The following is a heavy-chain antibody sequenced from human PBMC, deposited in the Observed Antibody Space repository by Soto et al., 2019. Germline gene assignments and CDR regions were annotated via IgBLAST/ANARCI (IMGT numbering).Heavy chain of an antibody. CDR1: GGSISSGGYY. Sequence: PSETLSLTCTVSGGSISSGGYYWSWIRQHPGKGLEWIGYIYYSGSTYYNPSLKSRVTISVDTSKNQFSLKLSSVTAADTAVYYCAREVHGDYVGYYYYYYMDVWGKGTTVTVSS. V-gene: IGHV4-31*03. CDR2: IYYSGST. CDR3: AREVHGDYVGYYYYYYMDV. D-gene: IGHD4-17*01. J-gene: IGHJ6*03.